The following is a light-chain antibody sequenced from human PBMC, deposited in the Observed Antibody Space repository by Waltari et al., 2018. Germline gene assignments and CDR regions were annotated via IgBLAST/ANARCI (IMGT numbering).Light chain of an antibody. Sequence: QLMLTQSPSASASLGASVKLTCTLSSGHSSYAIAWHQQQPEKGPRYLMKVNSDGSHIKGDGIPDRFSGSSPGAERYLTISSLQSEDEADYYCQTGGFGIWVFGGGTKLTVL. J-gene: IGLJ3*02. CDR2: VNSDGSH. CDR1: SGHSSYA. CDR3: QTGGFGIWV. V-gene: IGLV4-69*01.